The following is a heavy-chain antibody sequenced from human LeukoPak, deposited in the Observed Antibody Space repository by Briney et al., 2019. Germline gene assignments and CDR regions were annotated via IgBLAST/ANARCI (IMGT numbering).Heavy chain of an antibody. D-gene: IGHD3-10*01. V-gene: IGHV1-69*06. J-gene: IGHJ4*02. Sequence: ASVKVSCKASGGTFSSYAISWVRQAPGQGLEWMGGIIPIFGTANYAQKFQGRVTMTEDTSTDTAYMELSSLRSEDTAVYYCAATIERITMVRGVPPDYWGQGTLVTVSS. CDR1: GGTFSSYA. CDR2: IIPIFGTA. CDR3: AATIERITMVRGVPPDY.